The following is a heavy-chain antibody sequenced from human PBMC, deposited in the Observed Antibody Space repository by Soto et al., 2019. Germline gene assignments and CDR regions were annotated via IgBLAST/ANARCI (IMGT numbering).Heavy chain of an antibody. CDR2: IRSKAYGGTT. CDR3: TRVYGSGSYLPYYYYMDV. J-gene: IGHJ6*03. CDR1: GFTFGDYA. D-gene: IGHD3-10*01. V-gene: IGHV3-49*03. Sequence: GGSLRLSCTASGFTFGDYAMSWFRQAPGKGLEWVGFIRSKAYGGTTEYAASVKGRFTISRDDSKSIAYLQMNSLKTEDTAVYYCTRVYGSGSYLPYYYYMDVWGKGTTVTVSS.